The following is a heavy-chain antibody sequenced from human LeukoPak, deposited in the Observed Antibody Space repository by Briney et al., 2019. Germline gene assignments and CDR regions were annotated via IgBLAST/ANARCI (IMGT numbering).Heavy chain of an antibody. D-gene: IGHD5-12*01. Sequence: PGRSLRLSCAASGFTFISYGMHWVRQAPGKGLEWVAVIWYDGSNKYYADSVKGRFTISRDNSKNTLYLQMNSLRAEDTAVYYCARGRTPWIQGTFDYWGQGTLVTVSS. CDR1: GFTFISYG. CDR2: IWYDGSNK. CDR3: ARGRTPWIQGTFDY. J-gene: IGHJ4*02. V-gene: IGHV3-33*01.